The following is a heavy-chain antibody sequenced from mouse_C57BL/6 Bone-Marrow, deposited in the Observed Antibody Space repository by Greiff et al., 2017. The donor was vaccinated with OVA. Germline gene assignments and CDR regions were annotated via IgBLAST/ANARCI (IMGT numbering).Heavy chain of an antibody. D-gene: IGHD2-5*01. CDR2: ISDGGSYT. J-gene: IGHJ3*01. Sequence: EVHLVESGGGLVKPGGSLKLSCAASGFTFSSYAMSWVRQTPEKRLEWVATISDGGSYTYYPDNVKGRFTISRDNAKNNLYLQMSHLKSEDTAMYYCARAYYSNYEGFAYWGQGTLVTVSA. CDR3: ARAYYSNYEGFAY. CDR1: GFTFSSYA. V-gene: IGHV5-4*01.